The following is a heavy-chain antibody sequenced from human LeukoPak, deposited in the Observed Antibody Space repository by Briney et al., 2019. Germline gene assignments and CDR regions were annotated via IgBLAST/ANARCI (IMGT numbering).Heavy chain of an antibody. Sequence: KTSETLSLTCTVSGYSISTGYYWDWIRQPPGKGLEWIGTFYHGGSTNYNPSLKSRVTISVDTSKNQFSLKLSSVTAADTAVYYCARARIWFGEFDDYWGQGTLVTVSS. CDR3: ARARIWFGEFDDY. J-gene: IGHJ4*02. CDR1: GYSISTGYY. V-gene: IGHV4-38-2*02. CDR2: FYHGGST. D-gene: IGHD3-10*01.